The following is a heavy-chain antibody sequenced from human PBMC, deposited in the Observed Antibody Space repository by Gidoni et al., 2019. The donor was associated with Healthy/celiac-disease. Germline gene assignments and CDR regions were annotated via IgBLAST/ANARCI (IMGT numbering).Heavy chain of an antibody. V-gene: IGHV3-48*02. CDR3: ARAGVVGATIGGPDY. Sequence: EVQLVESGGGLVQPGGSLRLSCAASGFTFSSYSMNWVRQAPGKGLEWVSYISSSSSTIYYADSVKGRFTISRDNAKNSLYLQMNSLRDEDTAVYYCARAGVVGATIGGPDYWGQGTLVTVSS. D-gene: IGHD1-26*01. CDR1: GFTFSSYS. CDR2: ISSSSSTI. J-gene: IGHJ4*02.